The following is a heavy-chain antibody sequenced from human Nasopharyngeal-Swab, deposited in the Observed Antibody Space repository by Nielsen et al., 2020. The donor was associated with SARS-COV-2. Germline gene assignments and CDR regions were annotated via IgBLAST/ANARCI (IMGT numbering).Heavy chain of an antibody. V-gene: IGHV2-5*02. Sequence: MRQCQGQALEWLALIYWDDDRRYSPSLKTRLTITKDTSKNRVVLVMTNMDPVDTATYYCAHSRGGSTSSWYPDYWGQGTLVTVSS. CDR3: AHSRGGSTSSWYPDY. J-gene: IGHJ4*02. CDR2: IYWDDDR. D-gene: IGHD6-13*01.